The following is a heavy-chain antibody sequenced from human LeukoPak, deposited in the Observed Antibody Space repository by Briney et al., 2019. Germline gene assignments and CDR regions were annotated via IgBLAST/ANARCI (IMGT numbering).Heavy chain of an antibody. CDR2: IYYSGST. J-gene: IGHJ4*02. D-gene: IGHD3-9*01. Sequence: SETLSPTCTVSGGSISSYYWSWIRQPPGKGLEWIGYIYYSGSTNYNPSLKSRVTISVDTSKNQFSLKLSSVTAADTAVYYCARAHPNKYYDILTGPSEFDYWGQGTLVTVSS. V-gene: IGHV4-59*01. CDR3: ARAHPNKYYDILTGPSEFDY. CDR1: GGSISSYY.